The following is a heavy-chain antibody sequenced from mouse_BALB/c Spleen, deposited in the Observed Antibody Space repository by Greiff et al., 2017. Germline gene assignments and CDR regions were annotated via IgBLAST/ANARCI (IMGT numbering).Heavy chain of an antibody. D-gene: IGHD4-1*01. CDR3: VRLTGKAMDY. CDR2: IWTGGGT. V-gene: IGHV2-9-2*01. J-gene: IGHJ4*01. CDR1: GFSLTSYD. Sequence: VQLVESGPGLVAPSQSLSITCTVSGFSLTSYDISWIRQPPGKGLEWLGVIWTGGGTNYNSAFMSRLSISKDNSKSQVFLKMNSLQTDDTAIYYCVRLTGKAMDYWGQGTSVTVSS.